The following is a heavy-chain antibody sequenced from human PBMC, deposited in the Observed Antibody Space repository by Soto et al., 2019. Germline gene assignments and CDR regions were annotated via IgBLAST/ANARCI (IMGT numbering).Heavy chain of an antibody. CDR2: IYYSGST. D-gene: IGHD3-10*01. CDR1: GGSISSGGYY. CDR3: ARGDGSGSYYSY. V-gene: IGHV4-31*03. Sequence: SETLSLTCTVSGGSISSGGYYWSWIRQHPGKGLEWIGYIYYSGSTYYNPSLKSRVTISVDTSKNQFSLKLSSVTAADTAVYYCARGDGSGSYYSYWGKGTLVTVSS. J-gene: IGHJ4*02.